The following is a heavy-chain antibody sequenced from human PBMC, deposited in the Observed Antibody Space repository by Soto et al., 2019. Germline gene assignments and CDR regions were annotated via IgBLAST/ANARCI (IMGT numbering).Heavy chain of an antibody. CDR2: ISGSGGSA. Sequence: VQLVQSGAEVKKPGSSVKVSCKASGGTFSSYAMNWVRQAPGKGLEWVSAISGSGGSAKYADAVKGRFTITRDNSKYTLYLQMNSLRAEDTAVYYCAKDRLWFGGQSLLYYYYGMDVWGQGTTVTVSS. V-gene: IGHV3-23*04. CDR3: AKDRLWFGGQSLLYYYYGMDV. D-gene: IGHD3-10*01. J-gene: IGHJ6*02. CDR1: GGTFSSYA.